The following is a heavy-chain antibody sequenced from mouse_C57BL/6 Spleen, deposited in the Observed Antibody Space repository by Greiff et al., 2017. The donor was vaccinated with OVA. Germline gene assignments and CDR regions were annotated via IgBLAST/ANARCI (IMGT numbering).Heavy chain of an antibody. V-gene: IGHV1-81*01. D-gene: IGHD2-1*01. CDR3: ARRGGNYDLYYFDY. Sequence: QVQLQQSGAELARPGASVKLSCKASGYTFTSYGISWVKQRTGQGLEWIGEIYPRSGNTYYNEKFKGKATLTADKSSSTTSMELRSLTSEDSAVYFGARRGGNYDLYYFDYWGQGTTLTVSS. CDR1: GYTFTSYG. J-gene: IGHJ2*01. CDR2: IYPRSGNT.